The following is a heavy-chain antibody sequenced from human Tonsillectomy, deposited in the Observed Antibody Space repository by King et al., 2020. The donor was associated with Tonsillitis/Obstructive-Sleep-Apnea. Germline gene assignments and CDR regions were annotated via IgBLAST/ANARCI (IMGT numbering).Heavy chain of an antibody. CDR3: ARAPHIGLVPAALEGGWFDP. CDR1: GYNFTSYG. V-gene: IGHV1-18*01. J-gene: IGHJ5*02. Sequence: VQLVESGAEVKKPGASVKVSCKASGYNFTSYGIGWVRQAPGQGLEWMGWISTYTGNTNYAPKLQGRVTMTTDTSTSTAYMELRSLRSDDTAVDYCARAPHIGLVPAALEGGWFDPWGQGTLVTVSS. D-gene: IGHD3/OR15-3a*01. CDR2: ISTYTGNT.